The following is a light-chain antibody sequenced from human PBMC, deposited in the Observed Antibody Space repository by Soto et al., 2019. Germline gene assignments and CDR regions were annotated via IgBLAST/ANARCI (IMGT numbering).Light chain of an antibody. J-gene: IGLJ2*01. V-gene: IGLV1-36*01. CDR1: SSNIGNNA. CDR3: AAWDDSLNVVV. Sequence: QSVLTQPPSVSEAPRQRVTISCSGSSSNIGNNAVNWYQQLPGKAPKLLIYYDDLLPSGVSDRFSGSKSGTSASPAISGLQSEDEADYYCAAWDDSLNVVVFGGGTKVTV. CDR2: YDD.